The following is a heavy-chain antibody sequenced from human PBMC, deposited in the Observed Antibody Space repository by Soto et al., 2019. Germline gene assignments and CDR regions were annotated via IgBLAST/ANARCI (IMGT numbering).Heavy chain of an antibody. CDR2: IGTAGDT. Sequence: EVQLVESGGGLVQPGGSLRLSCAASGFTLSSSDMHWVRQATGKGLEGVSAIGTAGDTYYSGSVKGRFTISRENAKNSLYLQMNSLRAEDTAVYYCARERITEPTWDPFDIWGQGTMVTVSP. CDR1: GFTLSSSD. V-gene: IGHV3-13*01. CDR3: ARERITEPTWDPFDI. D-gene: IGHD1-20*01. J-gene: IGHJ3*02.